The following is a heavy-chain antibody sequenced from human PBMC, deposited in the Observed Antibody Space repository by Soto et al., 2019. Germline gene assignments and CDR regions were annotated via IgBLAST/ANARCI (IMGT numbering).Heavy chain of an antibody. Sequence: QVQLHQWGAGLLKPSETLSLTCEVSGVYFSDFYWSWVRQSPEKGLEWIGEINSGEGTKYIPSLESRVPVSDDTSKKQFSLRLTSVTAADTAVYYCARGRRILLRGVFFALAYWGQGILVTVSS. CDR3: ARGRRILLRGVFFALAY. D-gene: IGHD3-10*01. CDR2: INSGEGT. CDR1: GVYFSDFY. J-gene: IGHJ4*02. V-gene: IGHV4-34*01.